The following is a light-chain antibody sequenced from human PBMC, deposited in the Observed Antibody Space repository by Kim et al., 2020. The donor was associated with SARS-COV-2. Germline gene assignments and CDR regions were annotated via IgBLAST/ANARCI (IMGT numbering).Light chain of an antibody. CDR2: RNN. J-gene: IGLJ3*02. V-gene: IGLV10-54*01. CDR3: SGWDSSLSAWV. Sequence: QAGLTQPPSVSKGLRQTATLTCTGNSNNVGNQGAAWLQQHQGHPPKLLSYRNNNRPSGISERLSASRSGNTASLTITGLQPEDEADYYCSGWDSSLSAWVFGGETQLSVL. CDR1: SNNVGNQG.